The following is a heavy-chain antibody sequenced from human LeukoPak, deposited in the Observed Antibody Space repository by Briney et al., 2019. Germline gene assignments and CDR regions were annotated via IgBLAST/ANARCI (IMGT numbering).Heavy chain of an antibody. CDR3: AKAMTGSTYYFDS. CDR1: GFTFSSYA. D-gene: IGHD3-9*01. V-gene: IGHV3-23*01. Sequence: PGGSLRLSCAASGFTFSSYAMSWVRQAPGKGLEWVSVISGSGGIAYYADSVKGRFTISRDNSKNTLYLQMNSLRAEDTAIYYCAKAMTGSTYYFDSWGQGTLVTVSS. J-gene: IGHJ4*02. CDR2: ISGSGGIA.